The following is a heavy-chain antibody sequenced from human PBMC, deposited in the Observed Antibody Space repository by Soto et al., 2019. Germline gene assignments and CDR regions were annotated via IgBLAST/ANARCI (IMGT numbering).Heavy chain of an antibody. V-gene: IGHV3-74*01. Sequence: EVQLVESGGGLVQPGESLRLSCAASGFTFSNDWMHWVRQAPGMGLVWVSRIKGDGSRTNYADSVKGRFTISRDNAKNTLYLQINSLRAEDTAVYYCARGAFGTYYFDYWGQGSLVTVSS. CDR2: IKGDGSRT. D-gene: IGHD3-3*01. CDR3: ARGAFGTYYFDY. J-gene: IGHJ4*02. CDR1: GFTFSNDW.